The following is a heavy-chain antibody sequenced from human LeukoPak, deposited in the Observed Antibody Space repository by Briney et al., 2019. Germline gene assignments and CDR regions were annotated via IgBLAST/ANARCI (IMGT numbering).Heavy chain of an antibody. Sequence: GGSLRLSCEASGFPFDTYAMSWVRQAPGRGLEWVSAISESGEKTYYADSVEGRFTISRDNAKNSLYLQMNSLRAEDTAVYYCARDGDFWSGYSPLDYWGQGTLVTVSS. CDR1: GFPFDTYA. CDR3: ARDGDFWSGYSPLDY. CDR2: ISESGEKT. V-gene: IGHV3-23*01. J-gene: IGHJ4*02. D-gene: IGHD3-3*01.